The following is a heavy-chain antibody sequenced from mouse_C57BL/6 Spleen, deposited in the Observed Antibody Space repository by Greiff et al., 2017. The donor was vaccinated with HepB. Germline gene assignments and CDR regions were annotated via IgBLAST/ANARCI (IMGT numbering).Heavy chain of an antibody. D-gene: IGHD1-1*01. J-gene: IGHJ1*03. CDR2: IYPRSGNT. Sequence: VQLQQSGAELARPGASVKLSCKASGYTFTSYGISWVKQRTGQGLEWIGEIYPRSGNTYYNEKFKGKATLTADKSSSTAYMELSSLTSEDSAVYFCAREYYGSSPLGYFDVWGTGTTVTVSS. CDR3: AREYYGSSPLGYFDV. CDR1: GYTFTSYG. V-gene: IGHV1-81*01.